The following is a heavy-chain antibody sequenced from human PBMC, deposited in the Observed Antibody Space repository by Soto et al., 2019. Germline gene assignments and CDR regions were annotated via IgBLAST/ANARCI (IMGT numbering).Heavy chain of an antibody. CDR1: GFTFSHYA. D-gene: IGHD5-18*01. CDR3: AREGFTYGYDSGYYFDY. CDR2: ISYDGNDK. Sequence: PVGSLRLSCAASGFTFSHYAIHWVRQAPGKGLEWAAGISYDGNDKYYADSVKGRFTISRDNSKNTLYLQMNSLRPEDTAVYYCAREGFTYGYDSGYYFDYWGHGILVTVSS. V-gene: IGHV3-30*04. J-gene: IGHJ4*01.